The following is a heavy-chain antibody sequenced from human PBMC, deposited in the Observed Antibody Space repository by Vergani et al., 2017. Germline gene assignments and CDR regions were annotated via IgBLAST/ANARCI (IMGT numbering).Heavy chain of an antibody. CDR1: GFTVSSNY. CDR2: IYSGGST. J-gene: IGHJ3*02. CDR3: ARASXPSYDSSGSKDSDAFDI. Sequence: EVQLVESGGGLVQPGGSLRLSCAASGFTVSSNYMSWVRQAPGKGLEWVSVIYSGGSTYYADSVKGRFTISGHNSKNALYLQMNSLRAEDTAVYYCARASXPSYDSSGSKDSDAFDIWGQGTMVTVSS. V-gene: IGHV3-53*04. D-gene: IGHD3-22*01.